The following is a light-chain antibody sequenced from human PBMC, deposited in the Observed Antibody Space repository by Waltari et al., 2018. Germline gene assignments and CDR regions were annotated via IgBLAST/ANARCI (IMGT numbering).Light chain of an antibody. CDR3: SSYAGSKTLI. J-gene: IGLJ2*01. CDR1: SSDIGGYNY. V-gene: IGLV2-8*01. CDR2: EVS. Sequence: QSALTQPPSASGSPGQSVTLSCTGTSSDIGGYNYVSWFQQHPDKAPKLMIYEVSKRPSGVPDRFSGSKSGNTASLTVSGLQAEDEADYYCSSYAGSKTLIFGGGTKLTVL.